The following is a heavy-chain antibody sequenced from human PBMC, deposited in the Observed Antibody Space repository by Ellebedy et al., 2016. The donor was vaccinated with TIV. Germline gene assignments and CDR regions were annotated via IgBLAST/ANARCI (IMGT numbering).Heavy chain of an antibody. CDR2: IGSRSGIF. J-gene: IGHJ4*02. CDR1: RFTFSTYS. D-gene: IGHD1-1*01. Sequence: GESLKISCEASRFTFSTYSMNWVRQAPGKGLEWISYIGSRSGIFRYADSVKGRFTISRDNAKNSLYLQVDSLRAEDTAVYYCARYGNLGYWGQGTLVTVSS. V-gene: IGHV3-48*01. CDR3: ARYGNLGY.